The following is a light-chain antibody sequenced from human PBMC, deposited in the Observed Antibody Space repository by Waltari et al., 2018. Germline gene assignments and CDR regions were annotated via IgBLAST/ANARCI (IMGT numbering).Light chain of an antibody. CDR3: QQSLKTPIT. CDR2: GAS. CDR1: QNIRTY. V-gene: IGKV1-39*01. Sequence: TCRASQNIRTYLNWYQQKPGKAPKVLIYGASNLQSGVPSRFSGSGSGTDFSLTISSLQPEDFATYYCQQSLKTPITFGQGTRLQIK. J-gene: IGKJ5*01.